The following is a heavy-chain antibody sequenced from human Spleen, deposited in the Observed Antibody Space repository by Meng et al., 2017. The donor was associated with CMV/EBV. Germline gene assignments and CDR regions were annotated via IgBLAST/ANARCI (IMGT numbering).Heavy chain of an antibody. CDR3: AREGRIAVAGKDY. CDR1: GFTFSSYW. D-gene: IGHD6-19*01. J-gene: IGHJ4*02. CDR2: IKQDGSEK. Sequence: GESLKISCAASGFTFSSYWMSWVRQAPGKGLEWVANIKQDGSEKYYVDSVKGRFTISRDNAKNSLYLQMNSLRAEDTAVYYCAREGRIAVAGKDYWGQGTLVTVSS. V-gene: IGHV3-7*01.